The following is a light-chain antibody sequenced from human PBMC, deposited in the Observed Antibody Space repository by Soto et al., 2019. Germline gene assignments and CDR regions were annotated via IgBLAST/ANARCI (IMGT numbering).Light chain of an antibody. CDR3: SSYTSSSTYV. J-gene: IGLJ1*01. V-gene: IGLV2-14*01. CDR1: SSDVGGYNY. Sequence: QSVLTQPASVSGSPGQSITISCTGTSSDVGGYNYVSWYQQHPGKAPKLMIYDVSNRPSGVSNRFSGSKPGNTASLTFSGLQAEDEADYYCSSYTSSSTYVFGTGTKVTVL. CDR2: DVS.